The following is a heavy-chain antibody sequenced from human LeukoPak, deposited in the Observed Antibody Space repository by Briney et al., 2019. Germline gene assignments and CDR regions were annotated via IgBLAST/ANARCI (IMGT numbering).Heavy chain of an antibody. Sequence: SETLSLTCAVSGGSISSGGYSWSWIRQPPGKGLEWIGYIYHSGSTYYNPSLKSRVTISVDRSKNQFSLKLTSVTAADTAMYYCARHTGYGMDVWGQGTTVTVSS. D-gene: IGHD1-14*01. J-gene: IGHJ6*02. CDR3: ARHTGYGMDV. V-gene: IGHV4-30-2*01. CDR2: IYHSGST. CDR1: GGSISSGGYS.